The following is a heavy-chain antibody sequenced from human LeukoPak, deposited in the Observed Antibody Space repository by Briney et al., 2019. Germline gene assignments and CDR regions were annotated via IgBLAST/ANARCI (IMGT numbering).Heavy chain of an antibody. J-gene: IGHJ1*01. CDR1: GGSISSSSYY. D-gene: IGHD3-22*01. Sequence: SETLSLTCTVSGGSISSSSYYWGWIRQPPGKGLEWIGEINHSGSTNYNPSLKSRVTISVDTSKNQFSLKLSSVTAADTAVYYCARYHDSSGYYYRSRTFYFQHWGQGTLVTVSS. CDR2: INHSGST. V-gene: IGHV4-39*07. CDR3: ARYHDSSGYYYRSRTFYFQH.